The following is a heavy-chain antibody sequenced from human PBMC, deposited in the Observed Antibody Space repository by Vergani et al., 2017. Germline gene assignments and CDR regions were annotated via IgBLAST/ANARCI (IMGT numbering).Heavy chain of an antibody. CDR3: AKDWGYCSGGSCYRGLDY. V-gene: IGHV3-64*04. CDR2: ISGDGGST. Sequence: VQLVESGGGLVQPGGSLRLSCSASGFIFSAFGMHWVRQAPGKGLEYVSAISGDGGSTYYADSVKGRFTISRDNSKNTLYLQMNSLRAEDTAVYYCAKDWGYCSGGSCYRGLDYWGQGTLVTVSS. D-gene: IGHD2-15*01. J-gene: IGHJ4*02. CDR1: GFIFSAFG.